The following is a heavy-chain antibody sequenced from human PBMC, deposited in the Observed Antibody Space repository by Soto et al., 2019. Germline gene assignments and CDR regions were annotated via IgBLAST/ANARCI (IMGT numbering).Heavy chain of an antibody. Sequence: QVQLVQSGAEVKKPGASVKVSCKASGYTFTSYGISWVRQAPGQGLEWMGWISADNGNTNYAQKRQGRVTMTTDTSTSTAYMELRSLRSDDTAVYYCARVLAVAGKGAGHYYGMDVWGQGTTVTVSS. V-gene: IGHV1-18*04. CDR3: ARVLAVAGKGAGHYYGMDV. CDR2: ISADNGNT. CDR1: GYTFTSYG. D-gene: IGHD6-19*01. J-gene: IGHJ6*02.